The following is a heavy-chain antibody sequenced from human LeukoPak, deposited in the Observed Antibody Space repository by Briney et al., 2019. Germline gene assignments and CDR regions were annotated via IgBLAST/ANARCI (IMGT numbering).Heavy chain of an antibody. J-gene: IGHJ3*02. D-gene: IGHD1-14*01. V-gene: IGHV3-48*03. Sequence: GGSLRLSCAAFGFTFSSYEMHWVRQAPGKGLEWVSYISSSGSTIYYADSVKGRFTISRDNAKNSLYLQMNSLRAEDTAVYYCAKPARTDAFDIWGQGTMITVSS. CDR3: AKPARTDAFDI. CDR2: ISSSGSTI. CDR1: GFTFSSYE.